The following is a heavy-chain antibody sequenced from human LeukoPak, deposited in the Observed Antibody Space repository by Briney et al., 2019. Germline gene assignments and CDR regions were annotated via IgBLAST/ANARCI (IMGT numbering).Heavy chain of an antibody. Sequence: GGSLRLSCAASGFTFSSYAMSWVRQAPGKGLEWVSAISGSGGSTYYADSVKGRFTISRDNSKNTLYLQMNSLRAEDTAVYYCAKGSIMIVVVITPFDYWGQGTLVTVSS. CDR1: GFTFSSYA. CDR3: AKGSIMIVVVITPFDY. D-gene: IGHD3-22*01. V-gene: IGHV3-23*01. CDR2: ISGSGGST. J-gene: IGHJ4*02.